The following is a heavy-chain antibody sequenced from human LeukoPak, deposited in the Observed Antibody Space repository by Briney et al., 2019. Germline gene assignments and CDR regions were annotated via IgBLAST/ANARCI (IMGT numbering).Heavy chain of an antibody. CDR3: AGGVRWLAHDC. CDR2: IYHTGST. CDR1: GHSIINSFY. J-gene: IGHJ4*02. Sequence: SETLSLTCTVSGHSIINSFYWGWIRQPPGKGLEWIGSIYHTGSTYYNSSLKSRVTISVDTSKNQFSLRLTSVTAADTAVYYCAGGVRWLAHDCWGQGTLVTVST. D-gene: IGHD3-16*01. V-gene: IGHV4-38-2*02.